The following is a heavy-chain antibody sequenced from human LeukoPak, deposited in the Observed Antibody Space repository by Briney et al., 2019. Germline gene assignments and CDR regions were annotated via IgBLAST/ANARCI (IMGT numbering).Heavy chain of an antibody. J-gene: IGHJ5*02. Sequence: GESLKISCKGSGYSFTSYWIGWVRQLPGKGLEWMRIIYPGDSDTRYSPSFQGQVTISADKSISTAYLQWSSLKASDTVMYYCARWFGGLRNWFDPWGQGTLVTVSS. D-gene: IGHD3-10*01. V-gene: IGHV5-51*01. CDR3: ARWFGGLRNWFDP. CDR1: GYSFTSYW. CDR2: IYPGDSDT.